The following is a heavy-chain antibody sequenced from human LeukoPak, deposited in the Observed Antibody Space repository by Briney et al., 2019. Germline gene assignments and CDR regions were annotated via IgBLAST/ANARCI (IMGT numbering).Heavy chain of an antibody. CDR1: GYTLTKYA. CDR3: ANCYDSSGFSAY. J-gene: IGHJ4*02. D-gene: IGHD3-22*01. CDR2: IDTNTGNP. Sequence: AASVKVSCKGSGYTLTKYAISWVRQAPGQGLEYMGWIDTNTGNPTYAQGFTGRFVFSLDTSVSTAYLQISSLKAEDSAIYFCANCYDSSGFSAYWGQGTLVTVSS. V-gene: IGHV7-4-1*02.